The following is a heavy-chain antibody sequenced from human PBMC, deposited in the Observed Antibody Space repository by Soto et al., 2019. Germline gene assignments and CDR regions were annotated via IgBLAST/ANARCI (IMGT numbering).Heavy chain of an antibody. Sequence: EVKLVESGGDLVKPGGSLRLSCAASGYSFTDAWMNWVRQAPGKGLEWVGRIKSFADGGTTEYAAHVKGRFSISREDSTLTVFLQMNSLQTEDTAVYYCTRRPKAADIGVGSLDFWGRGTLVTVSA. V-gene: IGHV3-15*07. CDR1: GYSFTDAW. CDR2: IKSFADGGTT. J-gene: IGHJ4*02. CDR3: TRRPKAADIGVGSLDF. D-gene: IGHD3-9*01.